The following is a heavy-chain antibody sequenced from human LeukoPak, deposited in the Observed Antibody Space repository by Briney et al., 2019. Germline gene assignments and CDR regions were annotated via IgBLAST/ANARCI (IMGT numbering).Heavy chain of an antibody. V-gene: IGHV4-34*01. CDR3: ARGVSGSMVRVNYFDY. J-gene: IGHJ4*02. Sequence: SEALSLTCAVYGGSFSGYYWSWIRQPPGKGLEWIGEINHSGSTNYNPSLNSRVTISVDTSKNQFTLKLSSVPAADTAVYYCARGVSGSMVRVNYFDYWGQGTLVTVSS. CDR1: GGSFSGYY. D-gene: IGHD3-10*01. CDR2: INHSGST.